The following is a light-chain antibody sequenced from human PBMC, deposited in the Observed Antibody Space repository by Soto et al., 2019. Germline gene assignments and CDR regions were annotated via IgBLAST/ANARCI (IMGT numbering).Light chain of an antibody. CDR1: HSISTS. Sequence: DIQMTQSPSTLSASVGDRVTITCRASHSISTSLAWYQQKPGKAPKFLIYDASSLESGVPSRFSGSGSGTDFSPTVDSLQPEDTATYYCQQYDHPPYTFGQGTKVDIK. J-gene: IGKJ2*01. CDR2: DAS. V-gene: IGKV1-5*01. CDR3: QQYDHPPYT.